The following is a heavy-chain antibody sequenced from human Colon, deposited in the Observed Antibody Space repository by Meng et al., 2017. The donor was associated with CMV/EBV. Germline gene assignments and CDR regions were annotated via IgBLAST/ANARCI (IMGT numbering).Heavy chain of an antibody. D-gene: IGHD2-2*01. CDR3: VRDRWIAVVPAAKNWFDP. J-gene: IGHJ5*02. CDR1: GYSTGTSSYY. CDR2: MYKSGFT. Sequence: SETLSLTWRVSGYSTGTSSYYWGWIRQPPGKGLEWIGSMYKSGFTHYNPSLNTRVTISVDTPTNQFSLKLSSVTAADTAVYYCVRDRWIAVVPAAKNWFDPWGQGNRVTVSS. V-gene: IGHV4-39*07.